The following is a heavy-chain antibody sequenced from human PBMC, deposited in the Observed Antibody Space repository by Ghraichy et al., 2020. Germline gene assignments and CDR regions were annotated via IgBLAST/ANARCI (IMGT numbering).Heavy chain of an antibody. Sequence: SQTLSLTCTVSGGSISSYYWSWIRQPPGKGLEWIGYIYYSGSNNYNPSLKSRVTISVDTSKNQFSLKLSSVTAADTAVYYCARSWAWYSSSPRYLFDPWGQGTLVTVSS. D-gene: IGHD6-13*01. V-gene: IGHV4-59*01. CDR1: GGSISSYY. CDR2: IYYSGSN. J-gene: IGHJ5*02. CDR3: ARSWAWYSSSPRYLFDP.